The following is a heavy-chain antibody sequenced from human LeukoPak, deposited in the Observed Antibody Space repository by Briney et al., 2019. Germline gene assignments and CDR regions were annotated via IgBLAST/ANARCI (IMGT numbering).Heavy chain of an antibody. J-gene: IGHJ6*02. CDR3: AAATVGYYYGMDV. D-gene: IGHD2-15*01. V-gene: IGHV3-23*01. CDR1: EFTFSAYW. Sequence: PGGSLRLSCAASEFTFSAYWMHWVRQAPGKGLEWVSTISASGGSTFYADSVKGRFTISRDSSRNTLYLQMNSLRAEDTAVYYCAAATVGYYYGMDVWGQGTTVTVSS. CDR2: ISASGGST.